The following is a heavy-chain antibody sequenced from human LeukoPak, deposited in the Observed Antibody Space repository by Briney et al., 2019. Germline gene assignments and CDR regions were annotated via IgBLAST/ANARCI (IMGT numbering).Heavy chain of an antibody. Sequence: ASVKVSCKASGYTFTGYYMHWVRQAPGQGLEWMGWINPNSGGTNYAQKFQGRVTMTRDTSISTAYMELSRLRSDDTAVYYCARRYDFWSSRGLNAFDIWGQGTMVTVSS. CDR1: GYTFTGYY. J-gene: IGHJ3*02. D-gene: IGHD3-3*01. CDR2: INPNSGGT. V-gene: IGHV1-2*02. CDR3: ARRYDFWSSRGLNAFDI.